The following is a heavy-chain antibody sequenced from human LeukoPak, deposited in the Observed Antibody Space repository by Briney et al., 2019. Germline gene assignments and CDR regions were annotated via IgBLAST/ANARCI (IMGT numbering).Heavy chain of an antibody. J-gene: IGHJ6*03. CDR3: SSGNPGVLWFGELLKQAYYYYIDV. D-gene: IGHD3-10*01. CDR1: GCTFTSYA. V-gene: IGHV1-69*05. Sequence: SVKLSCTASGCTFTSYAISWVRHAPPQGLGWMGRVIPIFGTATYAHKSQGRVTTTTDESPSNAYIEISSLRSEDTAMSYFSSGNPGVLWFGELLKQAYYYYIDVWGKGTTVTVSS. CDR2: VIPIFGTA.